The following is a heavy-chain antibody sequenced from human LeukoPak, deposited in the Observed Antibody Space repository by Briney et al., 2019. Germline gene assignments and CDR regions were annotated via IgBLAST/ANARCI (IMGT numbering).Heavy chain of an antibody. J-gene: IGHJ1*01. CDR2: INHSGST. V-gene: IGHV4-34*01. CDR3: ARQYSSGWYKGYFQY. CDR1: GGSFSGYY. Sequence: SETLSLTCGVNGGSFSGYYWSWIRQPPGKGLEWIGEINHSGSTNYNPSLKSQVTISVDTSKNQFSLKLSSVTAADTAVYYCARQYSSGWYKGYFQYWGQGTLVTVSS. D-gene: IGHD6-19*01.